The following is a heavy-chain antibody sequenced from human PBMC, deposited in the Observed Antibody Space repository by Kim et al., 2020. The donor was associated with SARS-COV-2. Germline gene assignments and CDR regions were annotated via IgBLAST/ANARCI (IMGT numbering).Heavy chain of an antibody. J-gene: IGHJ5*02. Sequence: GGSLRLSCSASGFTFSSYSMNWVRQAPGKGLEWVSYISSSSSTIYYADSVKGRFTISRDNAKNSLYLQMNSLRDEDTAVYYCARDPLHGTGGWFDPWGQGTLVTVSS. CDR3: ARDPLHGTGGWFDP. V-gene: IGHV3-48*02. CDR2: ISSSSSTI. D-gene: IGHD1-26*01. CDR1: GFTFSSYS.